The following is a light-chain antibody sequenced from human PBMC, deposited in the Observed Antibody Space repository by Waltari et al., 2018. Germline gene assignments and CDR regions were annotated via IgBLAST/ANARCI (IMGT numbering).Light chain of an antibody. CDR1: QSVSRT. V-gene: IGKV3-20*01. CDR3: QKYGSLPAT. Sequence: EVVLTQSPGTLSLSPGERATLSCRASQSVSRTLAWYQQKPGQAPRLLIYDASSRATGSPDRLSGGGSGTDFSLTISRLEPEDFAVYYCQKYGSLPATFGQGTKVEIK. CDR2: DAS. J-gene: IGKJ1*01.